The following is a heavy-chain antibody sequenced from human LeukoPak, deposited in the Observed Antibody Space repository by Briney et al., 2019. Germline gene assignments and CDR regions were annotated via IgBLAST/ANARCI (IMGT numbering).Heavy chain of an antibody. V-gene: IGHV4-30-4*07. J-gene: IGHJ6*03. Sequence: SETLSLTCAVSGGSISSGGYSWSWIRQPPVKGLEWIGYIYYSGSTYYNPSLKSRVTISVDTSKNQFSLKLSSVTAADTAVYYCARGVSLPYYYYMDVWGKGTTVTVSS. CDR3: ARGVSLPYYYYMDV. CDR2: IYYSGST. CDR1: GGSISSGGYS.